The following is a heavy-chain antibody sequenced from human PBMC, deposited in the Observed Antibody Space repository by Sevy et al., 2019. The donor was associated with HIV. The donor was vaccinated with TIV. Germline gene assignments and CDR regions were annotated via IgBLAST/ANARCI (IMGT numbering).Heavy chain of an antibody. CDR3: ARDQGNTGIYYYYGMYV. D-gene: IGHD3-10*01. V-gene: IGHV3-7*01. J-gene: IGHJ6*02. CDR2: IKQDGSEK. Sequence: GGSLRLSCAASGFTFSSYWMSWVRQAPGKGLEWVANIKQDGSEKYYVDSVKGRFTISRDNAKNSLYLQMNSLRAEDTAVYYWARDQGNTGIYYYYGMYVWGQGTTLTVSS. CDR1: GFTFSSYW.